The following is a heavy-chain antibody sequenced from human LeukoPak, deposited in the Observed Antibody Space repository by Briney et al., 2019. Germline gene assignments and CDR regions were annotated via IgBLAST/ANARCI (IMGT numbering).Heavy chain of an antibody. CDR3: AREDRYYYDSSGSYYYYYYMDV. CDR1: GGTFSSYA. J-gene: IGHJ6*03. Sequence: SVKVSCKASGGTFSSYAISWVRQAPGQGLEWMGRIIPIFGTANYAQKFQGRVTITADESTSTAYMELSSLRSEDTAVYYCAREDRYYYDSSGSYYYYYYMDVWGKGTTVTVSS. V-gene: IGHV1-69*13. D-gene: IGHD3-22*01. CDR2: IIPIFGTA.